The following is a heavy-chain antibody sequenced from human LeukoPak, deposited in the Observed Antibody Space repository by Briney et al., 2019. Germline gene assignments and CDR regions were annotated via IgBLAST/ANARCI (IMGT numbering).Heavy chain of an antibody. Sequence: SETLSLTCTVSGYSISSGYYWGWIRQPPGKGLEWIGSIYHSGSTYYNPSLKSRVTISVDTSKNQFSLKLSSVTAADTAVYYCARLGYSGSYYERTFDIWGQGTMVTVSS. D-gene: IGHD1-26*01. V-gene: IGHV4-38-2*02. CDR1: GYSISSGYY. CDR2: IYHSGST. CDR3: ARLGYSGSYYERTFDI. J-gene: IGHJ3*02.